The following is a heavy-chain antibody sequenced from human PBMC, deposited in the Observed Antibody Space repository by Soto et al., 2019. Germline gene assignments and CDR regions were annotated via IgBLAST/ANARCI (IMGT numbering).Heavy chain of an antibody. Sequence: PGGSLRLSCAASGFTFDDYAMHWVRQAPGKGLEWVSGISWKRGSIAYADSVKGRFTISRDTAKNSPCLQMNSLRAEDTALHYCAKDVYSSTWTSFDYWGQGTVVTVVS. CDR2: ISWKRGSI. CDR1: GFTFDDYA. D-gene: IGHD6-13*01. J-gene: IGHJ4*02. CDR3: AKDVYSSTWTSFDY. V-gene: IGHV3-9*01.